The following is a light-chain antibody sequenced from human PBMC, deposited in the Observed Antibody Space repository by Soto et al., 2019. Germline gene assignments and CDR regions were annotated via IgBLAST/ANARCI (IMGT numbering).Light chain of an antibody. CDR2: ATS. J-gene: IGKJ1*01. V-gene: IGKV1-9*01. Sequence: DIQLTQSPSFLSASVGDRVTITCRASQGISSFLAWYQQKPGKAPNLLIYATSTLQSGVPSRFSGSGSGTQFTLTISSLQPEDFATYYCLQLNNYPRTFGQGTKVEIK. CDR1: QGISSF. CDR3: LQLNNYPRT.